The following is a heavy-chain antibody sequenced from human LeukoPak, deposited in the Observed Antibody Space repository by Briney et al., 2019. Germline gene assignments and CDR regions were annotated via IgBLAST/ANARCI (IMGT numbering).Heavy chain of an antibody. D-gene: IGHD3-22*01. CDR2: ISYDGSNK. V-gene: IGHV3-30-3*01. CDR3: ARDPAMIVPDY. Sequence: GRSLRLSCAASGFTFSSYAMHWVRQAPGKGLEWVAVISYDGSNKYYADSVKGRFTISRDNSKNTLYLQMNSLRAEDTAVYYCARDPAMIVPDYWGQETLATVSS. J-gene: IGHJ4*02. CDR1: GFTFSSYA.